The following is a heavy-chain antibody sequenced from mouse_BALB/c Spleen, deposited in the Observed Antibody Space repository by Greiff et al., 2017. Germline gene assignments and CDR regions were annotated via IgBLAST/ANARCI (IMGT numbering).Heavy chain of an antibody. CDR1: GYAFSSYW. CDR2: IYPGDGDT. CDR3: ASGYDYYAMDY. Sequence: VQLQQSGAELVRPGSSVKISCKASGYAFSSYWMNWVKQRPGQGLEWIGQIYPGDGDTNYNGKFKGKATLTADKSSSTAYMQLSSLTSEDSAVYFCASGYDYYAMDYWGQGTSVTVSS. D-gene: IGHD2-2*01. V-gene: IGHV1-80*01. J-gene: IGHJ4*01.